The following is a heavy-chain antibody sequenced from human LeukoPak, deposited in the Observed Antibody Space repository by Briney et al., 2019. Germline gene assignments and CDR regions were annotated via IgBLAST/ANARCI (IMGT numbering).Heavy chain of an antibody. V-gene: IGHV3-20*04. D-gene: IGHD2-2*01. CDR1: GFTFNDYG. CDR2: INWNGGSI. J-gene: IGHJ4*02. Sequence: GGSLRLSCAASGFTFNDYGMSWVRQAPGKGLEWVSGINWNGGSIGYADSVKGRFTISRDNVKNSLYLQVNSLRAEDTALYYCERGRSTVDYWGQGTVVTVSS. CDR3: ERGRSTVDY.